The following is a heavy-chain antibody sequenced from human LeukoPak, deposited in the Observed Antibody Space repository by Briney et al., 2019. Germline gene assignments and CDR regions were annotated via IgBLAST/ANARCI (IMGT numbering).Heavy chain of an antibody. CDR3: ARGSLLWFGSSMDV. CDR2: IYYSGST. D-gene: IGHD3-10*01. J-gene: IGHJ6*02. CDR1: GGSISSSSYY. V-gene: IGHV4-39*07. Sequence: SETLSLTCTVSGGSISSSSYYWGWIRQPPGKGLEWIGSIYYSGSTYYNPSLKSRVTISVDTCKNQFSLRLSSVTAADTAVYYCARGSLLWFGSSMDVWGQGTTVNVYS.